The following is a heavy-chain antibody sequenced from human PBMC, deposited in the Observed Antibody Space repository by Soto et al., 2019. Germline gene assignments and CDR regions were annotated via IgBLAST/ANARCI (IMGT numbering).Heavy chain of an antibody. Sequence: PSETLSLTCTVSGGSIGSYYWSWIRQAAGKGLEWIGRIDTNGNINYSPSLRSRITMSVDTSKGQSTLHLRSVTAADTAVYYCARLQLPDVTGAFDIWGQGILVTVSS. CDR1: GGSIGSYY. CDR2: IDTNGNI. V-gene: IGHV4-4*07. J-gene: IGHJ3*02. D-gene: IGHD2-2*01. CDR3: ARLQLPDVTGAFDI.